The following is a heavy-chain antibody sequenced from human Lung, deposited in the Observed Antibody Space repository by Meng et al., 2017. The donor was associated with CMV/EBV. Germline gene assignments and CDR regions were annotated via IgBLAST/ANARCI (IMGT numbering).Heavy chain of an antibody. CDR1: GFTFSSYA. V-gene: IGHV3-30*04. CDR2: ISYDGSNK. CDR3: ARDRGSGWYEGMIGDCWFEP. D-gene: IGHD6-19*01. Sequence: SCAASGFTFSSYAMHWVRQAPGKGLEWVAVISYDGSNKYYADSVKGRFTISRDNSKNTLYLQMNSLRAEDTAVYYCARDRGSGWYEGMIGDCWFEPWXQENXVTVSS. J-gene: IGHJ5*02.